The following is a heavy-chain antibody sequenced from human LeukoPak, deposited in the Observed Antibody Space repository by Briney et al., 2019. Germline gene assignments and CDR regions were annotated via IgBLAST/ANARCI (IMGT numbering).Heavy chain of an antibody. CDR3: ARVPHYYDTRPFDY. D-gene: IGHD3-22*01. CDR2: IIPILGIA. V-gene: IGHV1-69*04. Sequence: GASVKVSCKASGGTFSSYAISWVRQAPGQGLEWMGRIIPILGIANYAQKFQGRVTITADKSTSRAYMELSSLRSEDTAVYYCARVPHYYDTRPFDYWGQGTLVTVSS. J-gene: IGHJ4*02. CDR1: GGTFSSYA.